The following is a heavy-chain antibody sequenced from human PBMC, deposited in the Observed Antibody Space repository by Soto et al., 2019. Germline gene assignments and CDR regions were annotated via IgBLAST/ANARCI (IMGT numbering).Heavy chain of an antibody. J-gene: IGHJ3*02. Sequence: QVQLVQSGAEVKKPGSSVKVSCKTSGGTFSNYALSWVRQAPGQGLEWMGAIMPIFGTANYAQKFQGRVTITADESTSTAYMELNSLRSEVTAIYYCASARGSVIYALPDAFNIWGHGTLVTVCS. CDR3: ASARGSVIYALPDAFNI. CDR2: IMPIFGTA. V-gene: IGHV1-69*01. CDR1: GGTFSNYA. D-gene: IGHD2-8*02.